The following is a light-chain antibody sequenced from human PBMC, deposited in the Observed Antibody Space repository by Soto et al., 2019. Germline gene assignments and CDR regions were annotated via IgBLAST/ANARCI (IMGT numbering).Light chain of an antibody. Sequence: DIQMTQSPSSLSASVGDRVTITCQASQDISNYLNWYQQKPGKAPKLLIYDASNLETGVPSRFSGRGSGTDFTFTISSLQAEDIATYYCQHYDNLPLTFGGGTKVEIK. CDR2: DAS. CDR3: QHYDNLPLT. CDR1: QDISNY. J-gene: IGKJ4*01. V-gene: IGKV1-33*01.